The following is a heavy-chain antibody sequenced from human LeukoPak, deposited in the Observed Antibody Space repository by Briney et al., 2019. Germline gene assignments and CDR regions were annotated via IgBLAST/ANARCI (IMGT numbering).Heavy chain of an antibody. CDR1: GFTFRNYV. CDR3: ARGRYNWDY. J-gene: IGHJ4*02. CDR2: TSSDLNVK. D-gene: IGHD5-24*01. V-gene: IGHV3-30-3*01. Sequence: GGSLRLSCAASGFTFRNYVIHWVRQAPGKGLEWVAVTSSDLNVKLYADSVKGRFTISRDNVKKSLNLQMNSLRDEDTAVYYCARGRYNWDYWGQGTLVTVSS.